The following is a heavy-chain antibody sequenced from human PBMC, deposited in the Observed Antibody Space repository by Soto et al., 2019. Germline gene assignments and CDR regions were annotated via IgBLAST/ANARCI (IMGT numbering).Heavy chain of an antibody. CDR1: GFTFISYS. V-gene: IGHV3-21*01. CDR3: ARSWRIVATTGTFWYFDL. J-gene: IGHJ2*01. Sequence: VQLVESGGGLIQPGGSLRLSCVASGFTFISYSMNWVRQAPGKGLEWVSSISSSSDYIYYADSMKGRFTISRDNAKNSLYLQMNSLRAEDTAVYYCARSWRIVATTGTFWYFDLWGRGTLVTVSS. CDR2: ISSSSDYI. D-gene: IGHD5-12*01.